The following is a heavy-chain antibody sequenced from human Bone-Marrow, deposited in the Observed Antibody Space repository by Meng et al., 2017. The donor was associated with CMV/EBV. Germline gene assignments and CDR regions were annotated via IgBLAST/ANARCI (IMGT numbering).Heavy chain of an antibody. D-gene: IGHD3-10*01. V-gene: IGHV3-30*19. J-gene: IGHJ6*02. CDR1: GFTFSRSG. CDR3: ARDGPMVRGVMGYYYYGMDV. Sequence: GGSLRLSCAVSGFTFSRSGMYWVRQAPGKGLEWVAVISYDGSNKYYADSVKGRFTISRDNSKNTLYLQMNSLRAEDTAVYYCARDGPMVRGVMGYYYYGMDVWGQGTTVTVSS. CDR2: ISYDGSNK.